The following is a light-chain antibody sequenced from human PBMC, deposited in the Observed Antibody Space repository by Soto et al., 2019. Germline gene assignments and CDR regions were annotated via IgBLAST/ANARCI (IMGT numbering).Light chain of an antibody. Sequence: DIVTTPSPATLSVTTGERATLYCRASQNISTNLAWYQQKPGQAPRLLLLSASSRLSDIPARFSGSGSGTEFTLTISGLQSEDVAVYYCHPFNTWPLKAFGHGTNVDIK. CDR1: QNISTN. V-gene: IGKV3-15*01. CDR2: SAS. J-gene: IGKJ3*01. CDR3: HPFNTWPLKA.